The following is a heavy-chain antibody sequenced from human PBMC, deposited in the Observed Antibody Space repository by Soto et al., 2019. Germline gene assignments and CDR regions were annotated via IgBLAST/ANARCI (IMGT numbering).Heavy chain of an antibody. CDR2: VNPILSMS. Sequence: SVKVSCKASGDTFSFYTINWVRQAPGLGLEWMGRVNPILSMSNYAQKFQGRVTMTADKSTSTAYMELRSLRSDDTAVYYCARDARSDIVLVPAASPPHWFDPWGQGTLVTVSS. CDR1: GDTFSFYT. V-gene: IGHV1-69*04. D-gene: IGHD2-2*01. J-gene: IGHJ5*02. CDR3: ARDARSDIVLVPAASPPHWFDP.